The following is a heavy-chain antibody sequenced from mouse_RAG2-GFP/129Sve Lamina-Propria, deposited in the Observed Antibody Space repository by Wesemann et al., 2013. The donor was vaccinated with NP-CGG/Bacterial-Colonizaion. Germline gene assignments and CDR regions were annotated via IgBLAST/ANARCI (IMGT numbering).Heavy chain of an antibody. Sequence: EVQLVESGGGLVKPGGSLKLSCAASGFTFSSYAMSWVRQTPEKRLEWVATISDGGSYTYYPDNVKGRFTISRDNAKNNLYLQMSHLKSEDTAMYYCARAGYYGLFAYWGQGTLVTVSA. CDR3: ARAGYYGLFAY. CDR1: GFTFSSYA. D-gene: IGHD1-1*01. J-gene: IGHJ3*01. V-gene: IGHV5-4*01. CDR2: ISDGGSYT.